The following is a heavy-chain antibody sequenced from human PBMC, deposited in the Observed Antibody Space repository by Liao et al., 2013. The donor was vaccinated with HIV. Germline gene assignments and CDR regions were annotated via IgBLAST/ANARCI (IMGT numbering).Heavy chain of an antibody. Sequence: QVQLQESGPGLVKPSQTLSLTCTVSGGSINSGTYYWNWIRQPAGKGLEWIGHIFTSGNTVYNPSLKSRATLSLDTSKNSCSLQLTSVTAADTAVYYCASLSLPYYYHMDVWGKGTPVTVSS. CDR3: ASLSLPYYYHMDV. CDR1: GGSINSGTYY. V-gene: IGHV4-61*02. CDR2: IFTSGNT. J-gene: IGHJ6*03.